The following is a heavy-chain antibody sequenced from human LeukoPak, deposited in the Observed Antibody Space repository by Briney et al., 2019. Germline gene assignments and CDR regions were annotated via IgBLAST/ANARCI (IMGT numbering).Heavy chain of an antibody. CDR1: GFTDSSNY. D-gene: IGHD2-2*01. J-gene: IGHJ4*02. V-gene: IGHV3-53*01. CDR3: ARSRYCSSTSCATPFDY. CDR2: IYSGGST. Sequence: GGSLRLSCAASGFTDSSNYMSWVRQAPGKGLEWVSVIYSGGSTYYADSVKGRFTISRDNSKNTLYLQMNSLRAEDTAVYYCARSRYCSSTSCATPFDYWGQGTLVTVSS.